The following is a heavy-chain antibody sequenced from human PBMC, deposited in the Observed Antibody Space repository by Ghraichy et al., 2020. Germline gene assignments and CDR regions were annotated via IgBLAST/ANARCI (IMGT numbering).Heavy chain of an antibody. D-gene: IGHD2-21*02. J-gene: IGHJ6*02. Sequence: SVKVSCKASGGTFSSYAISWVRQAPGQGLEWMGRIIPILGIANYAQKFQGRVTITADKSTSTAYMELSSLRSEDTAVYYCARDREVVTAKNQYYYYYYGMDVWGQGTTVTVSS. CDR3: ARDREVVTAKNQYYYYYYGMDV. CDR1: GGTFSSYA. CDR2: IIPILGIA. V-gene: IGHV1-69*04.